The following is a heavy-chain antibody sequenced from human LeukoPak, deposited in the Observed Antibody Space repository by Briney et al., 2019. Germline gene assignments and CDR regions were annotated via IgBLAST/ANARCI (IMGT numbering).Heavy chain of an antibody. CDR2: IIPIFGTA. CDR1: GGTFSSYA. D-gene: IGHD2-15*01. J-gene: IGHJ6*03. V-gene: IGHV1-69*05. CDR3: ARDKRRMNYYYYYMDV. Sequence: ASVKVSCTASGGTFSSYAISWVRQAPGQGLEWMGGIIPIFGTANYAQKFQGRVTITTDESTSTAYMELSSLRSEDTAVYYCARDKRRMNYYYYYMDVWGKGTTVTVSS.